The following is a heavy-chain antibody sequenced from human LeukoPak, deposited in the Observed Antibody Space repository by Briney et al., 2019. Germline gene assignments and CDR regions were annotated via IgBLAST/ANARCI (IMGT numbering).Heavy chain of an antibody. D-gene: IGHD3/OR15-3a*01. CDR2: IYEGGDI. J-gene: IGHJ3*02. Sequence: GGSLRPSCAALGFTVSRTYMRWVRQAPGKGLEWVSVIYEGGDIYYADSVRGRFAISRDNSKNTVYLQMNGLRGEDTAVYYCARDPSGTGTGFDIWGQGTMVTVSS. V-gene: IGHV3-66*01. CDR3: ARDPSGTGTGFDI. CDR1: GFTVSRTY.